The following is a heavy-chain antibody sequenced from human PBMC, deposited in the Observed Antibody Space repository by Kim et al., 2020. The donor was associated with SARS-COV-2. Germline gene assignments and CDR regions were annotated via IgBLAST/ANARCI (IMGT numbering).Heavy chain of an antibody. CDR1: GYVFTSHY. CDR3: ARDTDY. V-gene: IGHV1-46*01. J-gene: IGHJ4*02. Sequence: ASVKVSCKTSGYVFTSHYMHWVRQAPGQGLEWMGIINPGDGTTTYAQKFQDRVTMTRDTSTSTVYMELSSLSSDDTAVYYCARDTDYWGQGALVTVSS. CDR2: INPGDGTT.